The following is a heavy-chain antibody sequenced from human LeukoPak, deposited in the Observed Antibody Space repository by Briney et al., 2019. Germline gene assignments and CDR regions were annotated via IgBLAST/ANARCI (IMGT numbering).Heavy chain of an antibody. J-gene: IGHJ3*02. CDR1: GYTFTGYY. CDR2: ISAYNGNT. D-gene: IGHD3-22*01. V-gene: IGHV1-18*04. CDR3: ARDGYYYDSSGYSDAFDI. Sequence: ASVKVSCKASGYTFTGYYMHWVRQAPGQGLEWMGWISAYNGNTNYAQKLQGRVTMTTDTSTSTAYMELRSLRSDDTAVYYCARDGYYYDSSGYSDAFDIWGQGTMVTVSS.